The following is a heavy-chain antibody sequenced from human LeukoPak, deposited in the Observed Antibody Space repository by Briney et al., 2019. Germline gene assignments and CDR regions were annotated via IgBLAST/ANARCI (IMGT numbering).Heavy chain of an antibody. D-gene: IGHD3-3*01. J-gene: IGHJ4*02. CDR2: VDPEDGET. CDR1: XYTFTDYY. CDR3: APTARFLEWSPSSY. Sequence: GATVXXXXKXSXYTFTDYYMHWVQQAPGKGGERMGLVDPEDGETIYAEKLQGRVTITADTSTDTAYMELSSLRSEDTAVYYCAPTARFLEWSPSSYWGQGTLVTVSS. V-gene: IGHV1-69-2*01.